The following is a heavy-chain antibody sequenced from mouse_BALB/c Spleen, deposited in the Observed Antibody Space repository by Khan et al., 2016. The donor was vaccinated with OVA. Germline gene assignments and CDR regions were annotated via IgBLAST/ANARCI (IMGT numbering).Heavy chain of an antibody. Sequence: VQLQQSGAELAKPGASLKMSCTASGYSFITYWIHWVKQRPGQGLEWIGYIDPSTGYAEYNQKFTDKATLTADKSSSTAYMQLTSLTSEDSAVXYCARRGLNGIFVYWGQGTLVTVSA. D-gene: IGHD1-3*01. CDR3: ARRGLNGIFVY. CDR2: IDPSTGYA. CDR1: GYSFITYW. V-gene: IGHV1-7*01. J-gene: IGHJ3*01.